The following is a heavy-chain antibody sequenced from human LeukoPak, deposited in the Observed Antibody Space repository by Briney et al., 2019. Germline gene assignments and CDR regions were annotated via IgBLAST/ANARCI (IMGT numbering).Heavy chain of an antibody. J-gene: IGHJ3*01. Sequence: PSETLSLTCTVSGGSINSYYWSWIRQPPGKGLEWIGYIYYSGSTNYNPSLKSRVTISVDTSKNQFSLRLSSVTAADTAVYYCARDRHEPGPWGQGRMVTVSS. CDR3: ARDRHEPGP. V-gene: IGHV4-59*12. D-gene: IGHD1-14*01. CDR2: IYYSGST. CDR1: GGSINSYY.